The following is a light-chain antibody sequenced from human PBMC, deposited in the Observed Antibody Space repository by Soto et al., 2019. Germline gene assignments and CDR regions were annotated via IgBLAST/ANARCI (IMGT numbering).Light chain of an antibody. V-gene: IGLV8-61*01. CDR3: VLYMGSGISV. CDR2: NTN. J-gene: IGLJ3*02. CDR1: SGSVSTNHY. Sequence: QTVVTQEPSFSVSPGGTVTLTCGLSSGSVSTNHYPSWYQQTPGQAPRTLIYNTNTRSSGVPDRFSGSILGNKAALTITGAQADDESDYYCVLYMGSGISVFGGGTQLTVL.